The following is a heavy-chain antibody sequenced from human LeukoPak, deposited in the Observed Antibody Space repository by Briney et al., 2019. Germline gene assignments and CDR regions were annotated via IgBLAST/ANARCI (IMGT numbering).Heavy chain of an antibody. CDR3: ARDLVDTAMAIPFDY. Sequence: GGSLRLSCAASGFTFSSYSMNWVRQAPGKGLEWVSSISSSSYIYYADSVKGRFTISRDNAKNSLYLQMNSLRAEDTAVYYCARDLVDTAMAIPFDYWGQGTLVTVSS. CDR2: ISSSSYI. D-gene: IGHD5-18*01. V-gene: IGHV3-21*01. CDR1: GFTFSSYS. J-gene: IGHJ4*02.